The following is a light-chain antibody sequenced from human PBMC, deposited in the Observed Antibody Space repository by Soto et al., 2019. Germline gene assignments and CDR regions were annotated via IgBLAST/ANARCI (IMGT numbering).Light chain of an antibody. Sequence: EIVLSQSPATLSLSPGEGATLSCGASESVYSSYVAWYQQKPGLAPRLLIYDASNRATGIPDRFSGSGSETDYILTIDRLEPEDVAVYYCQQYGNAPITFGQGTRLEIK. CDR2: DAS. V-gene: IGKV3D-20*01. CDR3: QQYGNAPIT. CDR1: ESVYSSY. J-gene: IGKJ5*01.